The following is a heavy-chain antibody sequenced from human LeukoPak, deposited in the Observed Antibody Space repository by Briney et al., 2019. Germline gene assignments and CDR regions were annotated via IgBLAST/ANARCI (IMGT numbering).Heavy chain of an antibody. Sequence: GGSLRLSCAGSGFIFNNYAMHWVRQPPGEGLEWVSGISWNSGSIDYADSVKGRFTISRDNAKNSLYLQMNSLRVEDTAFYCYAKDNRRHYTSGPNPDSLHWGQGALVTVSS. CDR3: AKDNRRHYTSGPNPDSLH. CDR2: ISWNSGSI. V-gene: IGHV3-9*01. CDR1: GFIFNNYA. J-gene: IGHJ4*02. D-gene: IGHD6-19*01.